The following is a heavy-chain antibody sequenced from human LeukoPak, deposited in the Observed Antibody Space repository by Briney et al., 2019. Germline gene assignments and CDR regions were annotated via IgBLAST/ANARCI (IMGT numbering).Heavy chain of an antibody. V-gene: IGHV4-34*01. J-gene: IGHJ4*02. CDR3: ARGCGSGSYYTY. CDR2: INRGGDT. CDR1: GGSFSGHY. D-gene: IGHD3-10*01. Sequence: SETLSLTCAVSGGSFSGHYWSWIRQPPGKGLEWIGEINRGGDTDYSPSLKSRVTVSVDTSKNQFSLNLKSVTTADTAVYYCARGCGSGSYYTYWGQGTLVTVSS.